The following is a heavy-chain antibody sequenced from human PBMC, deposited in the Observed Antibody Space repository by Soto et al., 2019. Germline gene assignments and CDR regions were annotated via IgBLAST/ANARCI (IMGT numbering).Heavy chain of an antibody. CDR3: ARLRARFYDFWSGYYPLDYYYGMDV. D-gene: IGHD3-3*01. CDR1: GGSISSSSYY. CDR2: IYYSGST. J-gene: IGHJ6*02. Sequence: PSETLSLTCTVSGGSISSSSYYWGWIRQPPGKGLEWIGSIYYSGSTYYNPSLKSRVTISVDTSKNQFSLKLSSVTAADTAVYYCARLRARFYDFWSGYYPLDYYYGMDVWGQGTTVTVSS. V-gene: IGHV4-39*01.